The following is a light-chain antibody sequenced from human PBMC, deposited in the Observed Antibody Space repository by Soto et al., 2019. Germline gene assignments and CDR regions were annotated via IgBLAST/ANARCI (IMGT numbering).Light chain of an antibody. CDR2: GAS. CDR3: QQYGSSWT. CDR1: QSVSSN. J-gene: IGKJ1*01. V-gene: IGKV3-15*01. Sequence: EIVMTQSPATLSVSLGERATLSCRASQSVSSNLAWYQQKPGQAPRLLIYGASTRATGIPARFSGSGSGTDFTLTIGRLEPEDFAVYYCQQYGSSWTFGQGTKVDIK.